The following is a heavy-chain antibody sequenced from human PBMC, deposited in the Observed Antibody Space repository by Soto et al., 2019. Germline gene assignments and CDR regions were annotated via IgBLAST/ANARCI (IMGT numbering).Heavy chain of an antibody. CDR1: GFTFSNAW. J-gene: IGHJ4*02. Sequence: GGSLRLSCAASGFTFSNAWMSWVRQAPGKGLEWVGRIKSKTDGGTTDYAAPVKGRFTISRDDSKNTLYLQMNSLKTEDTAVYYCTTPLYDFWSGYYFDYWGQGTLVTVSS. CDR2: IKSKTDGGTT. CDR3: TTPLYDFWSGYYFDY. D-gene: IGHD3-3*01. V-gene: IGHV3-15*01.